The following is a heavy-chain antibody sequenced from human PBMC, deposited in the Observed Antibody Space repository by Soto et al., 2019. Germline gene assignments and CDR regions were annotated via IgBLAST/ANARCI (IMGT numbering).Heavy chain of an antibody. D-gene: IGHD3-10*01. Sequence: ASVKVSCKASGYTFTSYPIHWVRQAPGQRPEWMGWINAGDDITQFSQKFQGRLTFTRDTSASTGYMELRSLRSEDTAVYYCARDPLTLVRGVIPYLDYWGQGTPVTVSS. J-gene: IGHJ4*02. V-gene: IGHV1-3*01. CDR3: ARDPLTLVRGVIPYLDY. CDR2: INAGDDIT. CDR1: GYTFTSYP.